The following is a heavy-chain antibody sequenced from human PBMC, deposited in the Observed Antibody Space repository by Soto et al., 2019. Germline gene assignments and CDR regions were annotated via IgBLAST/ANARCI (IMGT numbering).Heavy chain of an antibody. CDR3: AGWAVGIMVFGVPKGS. CDR1: GGSFSGHF. J-gene: IGHJ5*02. Sequence: SETLSLTCVVYGGSFSGHFWSWIRQPPGKGLEWIGEINHSGSTNYNPSLQSRVTISVDTSKNQFSLKLSSVTAADTAVYYCAGWAVGIMVFGVPKGSWGQGTLVTVSS. D-gene: IGHD3-3*01. V-gene: IGHV4-34*01. CDR2: INHSGST.